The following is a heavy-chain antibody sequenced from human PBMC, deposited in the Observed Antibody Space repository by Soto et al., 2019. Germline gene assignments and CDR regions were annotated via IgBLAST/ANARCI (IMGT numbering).Heavy chain of an antibody. V-gene: IGHV4-59*01. D-gene: IGHD2-15*01. CDR1: GASIRGYY. J-gene: IGHJ1*01. CDR2: IDYSGST. CDR3: ARDSGGISAYFKW. Sequence: SETLSLTCTVSGASIRGYYWNWIRQPPGKGLEWIGYIDYSGSTNYNPSLKSRVTISVDTSKNQFSLKLSSVTAADTAVYYCARDSGGISAYFKWWGQGTLVTVSS.